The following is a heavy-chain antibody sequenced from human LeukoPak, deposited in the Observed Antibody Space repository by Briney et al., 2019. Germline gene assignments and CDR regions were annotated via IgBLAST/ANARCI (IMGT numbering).Heavy chain of an antibody. CDR3: ARAKYQLLYNYYMDV. CDR2: MNPNSGNT. CDR1: GYTFTSYD. Sequence: GASVKVSCKASGYTFTSYDINWVRQATGQGLEWMGWMNPNSGNTGYAQKFQGRVTITRNTSISTAYMELSSLRSEDTAVYYCARAKYQLLYNYYMDVWGKGTTVTVSS. V-gene: IGHV1-8*03. D-gene: IGHD2-2*01. J-gene: IGHJ6*03.